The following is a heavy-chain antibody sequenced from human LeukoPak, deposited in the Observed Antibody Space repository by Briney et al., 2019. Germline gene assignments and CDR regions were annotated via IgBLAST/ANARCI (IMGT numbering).Heavy chain of an antibody. V-gene: IGHV4-39*01. Sequence: SETLSLTCTVSGGSISSSSYYWGWIRQPPGKGLEWIGNIYYTGTTYYNSSLRSRVTISVDTSKRQFSLKLSSVTAADTAVYYCARHRSPVGGLRMPFDYWGQGTLVTVSS. CDR2: IYYTGTT. CDR3: ARHRSPVGGLRMPFDY. CDR1: GGSISSSSYY. J-gene: IGHJ4*02. D-gene: IGHD1-26*01.